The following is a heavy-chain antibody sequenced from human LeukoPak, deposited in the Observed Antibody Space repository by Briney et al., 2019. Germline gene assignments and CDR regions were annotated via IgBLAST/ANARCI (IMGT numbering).Heavy chain of an antibody. D-gene: IGHD3-10*01. J-gene: IGHJ4*02. V-gene: IGHV1-2*02. CDR1: GYTFTGYY. Sequence: GASVKVSCKASGYTFTGYYMHWVRQAPGQGLEWVGWINPNSGGTNYAQKFQGRVTMTRDTSISTAYMELSRLRSDDTAVYYCARASSMVRGVIDYWGQGTLVTVSS. CDR3: ARASSMVRGVIDY. CDR2: INPNSGGT.